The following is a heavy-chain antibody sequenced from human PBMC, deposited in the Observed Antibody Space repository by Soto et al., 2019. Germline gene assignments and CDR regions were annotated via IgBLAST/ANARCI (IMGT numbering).Heavy chain of an antibody. V-gene: IGHV1-69*04. CDR3: AREHSGYDGAFDI. CDR1: GGTFSSYT. CDR2: IIPILGIA. Sequence: ASVKVSCKASGGTFSSYTISWVRQAPGQGLEWMGRIIPILGIANYAQKFQGRVTITADKSTSTAYMELSSLRSEDTAVYYCAREHSGYDGAFDIWGQGTMVTVSS. D-gene: IGHD5-12*01. J-gene: IGHJ3*02.